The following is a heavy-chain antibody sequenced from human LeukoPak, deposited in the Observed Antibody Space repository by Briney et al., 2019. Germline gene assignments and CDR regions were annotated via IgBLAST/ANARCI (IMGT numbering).Heavy chain of an antibody. Sequence: PSETLSLTCAVYGGSLSGYYWSWIRQPPGRGLEWIGEINHSGSTNYNPSLKSRVTISVDTSKNQFSLKLSSVTAADTAVYYCARGLLERRDYYYYGMDVWGKGTTVTVSS. D-gene: IGHD1-1*01. CDR3: ARGLLERRDYYYYGMDV. J-gene: IGHJ6*04. V-gene: IGHV4-34*01. CDR1: GGSLSGYY. CDR2: INHSGST.